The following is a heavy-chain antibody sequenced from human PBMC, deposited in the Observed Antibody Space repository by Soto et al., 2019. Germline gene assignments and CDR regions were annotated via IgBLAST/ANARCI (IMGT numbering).Heavy chain of an antibody. CDR2: INAGNGNT. V-gene: IGHV1-3*01. CDR3: ARDSFDSSGWYGDY. CDR1: GYTFTSYA. Sequence: GASLKVSCKASGYTFTSYAMHWVRQAPGQRLEWMGWINAGNGNTKYSQKFQGRVTITRDTSASTAYMELSSLRSEDTAVYYCARDSFDSSGWYGDYWGQGTLVTVSS. D-gene: IGHD6-19*01. J-gene: IGHJ4*02.